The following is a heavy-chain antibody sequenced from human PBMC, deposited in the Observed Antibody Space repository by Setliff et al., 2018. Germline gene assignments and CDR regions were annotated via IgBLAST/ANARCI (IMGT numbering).Heavy chain of an antibody. CDR2: INPDSGDT. Sequence: GASVKVSCKASGNRFTDYNLHWVRQAPGQGLEWMGWINPDSGDTHSVQKFQGRVTMTRDTSINTAYMEVRSLRSDDTAVYYCARDLYSSSPYYYYYYMDVWGKGTTVTVSS. D-gene: IGHD6-6*01. CDR1: GNRFTDYN. CDR3: ARDLYSSSPYYYYYYMDV. J-gene: IGHJ6*03. V-gene: IGHV1-2*02.